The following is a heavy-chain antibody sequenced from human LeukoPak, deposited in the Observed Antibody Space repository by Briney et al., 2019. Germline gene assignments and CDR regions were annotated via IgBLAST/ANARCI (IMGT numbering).Heavy chain of an antibody. Sequence: SETLSLTCTVSGGSIGIYYWSWIRQPPGKGLEWIGYIYYSGSSDYNPSLKCRVTISVDTSKNQFSLKLTSVTAADTAVYYCARGNPFDLWGRGTLVTVSS. CDR2: IYYSGSS. CDR1: GGSIGIYY. J-gene: IGHJ2*01. V-gene: IGHV4-59*01. CDR3: ARGNPFDL.